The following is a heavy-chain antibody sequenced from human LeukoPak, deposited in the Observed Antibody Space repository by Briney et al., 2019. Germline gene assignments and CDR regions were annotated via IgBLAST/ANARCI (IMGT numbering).Heavy chain of an antibody. CDR3: ARDTRSRASRAPLAGLTDYYYYYGMDV. J-gene: IGHJ6*02. D-gene: IGHD1-26*01. CDR1: GASLSSYY. Sequence: SETLSLTCTVSGASLSSYYWSWIRQPPGKGLEWIGYIYYSGSTNYNPSLKSRVTISVDTSKNQFSLKLSSVTAADTAVYYCARDTRSRASRAPLAGLTDYYYYYGMDVWGQGTTVTVSS. CDR2: IYYSGST. V-gene: IGHV4-59*01.